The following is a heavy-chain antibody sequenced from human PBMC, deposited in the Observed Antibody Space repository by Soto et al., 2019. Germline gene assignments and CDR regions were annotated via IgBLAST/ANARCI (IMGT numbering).Heavy chain of an antibody. V-gene: IGHV1-18*01. J-gene: IGHJ4*02. CDR1: GSTFPSYG. CDR3: ARTPPLEPVHFDY. D-gene: IGHD2-15*01. Sequence: ASVKVSCKASGSTFPSYGISWVRQAPGQGLEWMGWISAYNGNTNYAQKLQGRVTMTTGTSTSTAYMELRSLRSDDTAVYYCARTPPLEPVHFDYWGQGILVTVSS. CDR2: ISAYNGNT.